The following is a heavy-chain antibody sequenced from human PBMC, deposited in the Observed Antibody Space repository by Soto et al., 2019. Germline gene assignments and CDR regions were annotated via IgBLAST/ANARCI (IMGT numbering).Heavy chain of an antibody. CDR3: ARDAAAAATSGMDV. CDR2: TIPIFDTT. J-gene: IGHJ6*02. D-gene: IGHD6-13*01. CDR1: GGTFSTYG. V-gene: IGHV1-69*01. Sequence: QVQLVQSGAEVKKPGYSVKVSCKASGGTFSTYGINWVRQAPGQGLEWMGGTIPIFDTTNYAQKFQGKFTITADESTSTVYMELSSLRSEDTAGYYCARDAAAAATSGMDVWGQGTTVTVSS.